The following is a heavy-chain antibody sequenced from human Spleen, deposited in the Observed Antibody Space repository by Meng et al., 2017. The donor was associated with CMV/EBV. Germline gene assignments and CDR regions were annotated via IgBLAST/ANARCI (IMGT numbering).Heavy chain of an antibody. CDR1: GGSISSSSYY. Sequence: SETMSLTCSVSGGSISSSSYYWGWIRQPPGKGLEWVGNIYYSGNTYYNPSLKSRVTISVDTSKNQFSLKLSSVTAADTAVYYCARRMQYYYGSGSYYREGSHFDYWGQGTLVTVSS. CDR3: ARRMQYYYGSGSYYREGSHFDY. V-gene: IGHV4-39*01. D-gene: IGHD3-10*01. J-gene: IGHJ4*02. CDR2: IYYSGNT.